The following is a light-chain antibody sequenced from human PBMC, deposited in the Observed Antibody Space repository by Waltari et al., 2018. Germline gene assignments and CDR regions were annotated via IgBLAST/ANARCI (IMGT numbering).Light chain of an antibody. V-gene: IGKV2-30*02. CDR3: MQGTHWPYT. CDR2: RVF. Sequence: DVVMTQSPLSLSVTLGQAASISCKSSQSLVHSDGNTHLTWVHQRPGQSPRRLIYRVFNRDSGVPDRFSGSGSGTDFTLKVNKVEAEDVGVYYCMQGTHWPYTFGQGTKLDI. J-gene: IGKJ2*01. CDR1: QSLVHSDGNTH.